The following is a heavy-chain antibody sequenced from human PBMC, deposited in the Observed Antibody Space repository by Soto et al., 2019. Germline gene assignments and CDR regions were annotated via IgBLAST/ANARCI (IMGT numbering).Heavy chain of an antibody. Sequence: PGGSLRLSCAASGFTFSSYSMNWVRQAPGKGLEWVSYISSSSSTIYYADSVKGRFTISRDNAKNSLYLQMNSLRAEDTAVYYCARRELSYYYYYMDVWGKGTTVTVSS. CDR1: GFTFSSYS. D-gene: IGHD3-16*02. CDR3: ARRELSYYYYYMDV. CDR2: ISSSSSTI. V-gene: IGHV3-48*01. J-gene: IGHJ6*03.